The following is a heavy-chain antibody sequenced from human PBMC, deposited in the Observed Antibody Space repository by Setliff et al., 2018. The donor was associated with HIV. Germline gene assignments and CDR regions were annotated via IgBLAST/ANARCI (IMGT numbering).Heavy chain of an antibody. V-gene: IGHV3-53*04. CDR3: ARTAGGGFLTNYYYMDV. D-gene: IGHD3-16*01. J-gene: IGHJ6*03. CDR2: IYSGGST. CDR1: GVTFSSYS. Sequence: PGGSLRLSCAASGVTFSSYSMSWVRQAPGKGLEWVSVIYSGGSTYYADSVQGRFTISRHNSKNTLYLQMNSLRPEDTAVYYCARTAGGGFLTNYYYMDVWGKGTTVTVSS.